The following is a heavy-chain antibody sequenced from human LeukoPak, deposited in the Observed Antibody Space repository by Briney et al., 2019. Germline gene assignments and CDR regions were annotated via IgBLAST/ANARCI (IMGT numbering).Heavy chain of an antibody. V-gene: IGHV1-2*02. Sequence: ASVKVSCKASGYTFTGYYMHWVRQAPGQGLGWMGWINPNSGGTNYAQKFQGRVTMTGDTSISTAYMELSRLRSDDTAVYYCAGAEGFSNKRLDYWGQGTLVTVSS. CDR2: INPNSGGT. D-gene: IGHD6-13*01. J-gene: IGHJ4*02. CDR1: GYTFTGYY. CDR3: AGAEGFSNKRLDY.